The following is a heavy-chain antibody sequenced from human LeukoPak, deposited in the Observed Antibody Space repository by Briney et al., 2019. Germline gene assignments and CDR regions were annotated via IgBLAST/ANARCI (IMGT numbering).Heavy chain of an antibody. CDR2: ISSSSSYI. Sequence: PGGSLRLSCAASGFTFSSYSMNWVRQAPGKGLEWVSSISSSSSYIYYADSVKGRFTISRDNAKNSLYLQMNSLRAEDTAVYYCARAGIAAAGDSDYWGQGTLVTVSS. CDR3: ARAGIAAAGDSDY. D-gene: IGHD6-13*01. CDR1: GFTFSSYS. J-gene: IGHJ4*02. V-gene: IGHV3-21*01.